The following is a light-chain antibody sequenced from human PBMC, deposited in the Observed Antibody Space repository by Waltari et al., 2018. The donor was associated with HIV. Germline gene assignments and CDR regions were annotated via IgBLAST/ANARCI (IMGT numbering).Light chain of an antibody. Sequence: SYALTPPPSVSVSPGQTASISCSGDELRDKFVCWYQQQPGQSPVLVIYQDTKRPSGIPERFSGSNSGNTATLTISGTQAMDEADYYCHAWDSSTVVFGGGTKLTVL. CDR2: QDT. V-gene: IGLV3-1*01. J-gene: IGLJ2*01. CDR3: HAWDSSTVV. CDR1: ELRDKF.